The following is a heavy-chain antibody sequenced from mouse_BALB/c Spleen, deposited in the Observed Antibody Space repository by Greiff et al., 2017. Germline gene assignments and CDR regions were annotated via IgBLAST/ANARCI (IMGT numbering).Heavy chain of an antibody. J-gene: IGHJ4*01. CDR2: IDPYNGGT. V-gene: IGHV1S135*01. Sequence: VQLQESGPGLVQPGASVKVSCKASGFAFTSYNMYWVKQSHGKGLEWIGYIDPYNGGTSYNQKFKGKATFTVDKSSSTAYMHLNSLTSEDSAVYYSAGVYYYAMDYWGQGTSVTVSS. CDR3: AGVYYYAMDY. CDR1: GFAFTSYN.